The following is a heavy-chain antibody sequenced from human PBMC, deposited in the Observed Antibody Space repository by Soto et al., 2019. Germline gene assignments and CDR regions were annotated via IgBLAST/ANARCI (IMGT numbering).Heavy chain of an antibody. Sequence: QVQLQESGPGLVKPSQTLSLTCTVSGDSISSGGYYWSWIRQHPGKGLEWIGYIYYSGSTYYNPSLKSRVTISVDTSKNQFSLKLSSVTAADTAVYYCARWASSMIVVVNDAFDIWGQGTMVTVSS. V-gene: IGHV4-31*03. CDR1: GDSISSGGYY. D-gene: IGHD3-22*01. CDR3: ARWASSMIVVVNDAFDI. CDR2: IYYSGST. J-gene: IGHJ3*02.